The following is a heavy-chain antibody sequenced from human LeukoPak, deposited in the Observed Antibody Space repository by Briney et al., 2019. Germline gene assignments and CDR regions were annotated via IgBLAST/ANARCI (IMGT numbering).Heavy chain of an antibody. CDR2: IWYDGSNK. CDR1: GFTFSSYG. Sequence: GGSLRLSCAASGFTFSSYGMHWVRQAPGKGLEWVAVIWYDGSNKYYADSVKGRFTISRDNSKNTLYLQMNSLRAEDTAVYYCARGGYSSSWYSSVPDYWGQGTLVTVSS. J-gene: IGHJ4*02. D-gene: IGHD6-13*01. V-gene: IGHV3-33*01. CDR3: ARGGYSSSWYSSVPDY.